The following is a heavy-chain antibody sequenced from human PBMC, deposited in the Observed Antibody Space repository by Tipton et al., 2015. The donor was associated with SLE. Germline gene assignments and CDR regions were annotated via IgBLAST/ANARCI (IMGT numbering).Heavy chain of an antibody. D-gene: IGHD2-21*01. CDR3: ARRRFQSASDY. V-gene: IGHV4-61*02. CDR2: MFISGST. Sequence: TLSLTCTVSGGSISHGSYYLSWIRQPAGKGLEYIGRMFISGSTNYNPSLKSRVTMSVDTSMNQFSLKLSSVTAADTAVYYCARRRFQSASDYWGQGTLVSVSS. J-gene: IGHJ4*02. CDR1: GGSISHGSYY.